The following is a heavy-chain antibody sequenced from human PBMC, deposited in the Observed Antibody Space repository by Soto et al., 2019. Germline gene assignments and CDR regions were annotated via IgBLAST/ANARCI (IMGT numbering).Heavy chain of an antibody. V-gene: IGHV4-34*01. D-gene: IGHD3-10*01. CDR2: INHSGST. J-gene: IGHJ6*02. CDR3: ARDLRGGSYGMDV. CDR1: GGSFSGYY. Sequence: SETLSLTCAVYGGSFSGYYWSWISQPPGKGLEWIGEINHSGSTNYNPSLKSRVTISVDMSKNQFSLKLSSVTAADTAVYYCARDLRGGSYGMDVWGQGTTVTSP.